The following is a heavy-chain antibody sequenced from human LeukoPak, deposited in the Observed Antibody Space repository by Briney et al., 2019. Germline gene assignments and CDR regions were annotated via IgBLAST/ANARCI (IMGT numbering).Heavy chain of an antibody. J-gene: IGHJ5*02. CDR2: ISAYNGNT. V-gene: IGHV1-18*01. Sequence: ASVKVSCKASGYTFTSYGISWVRQAPGQGLEWMGWISAYNGNTNYAQKLQGRVTMTTDTSTSTAYMELRSLRSDDTAVYYCATGSSSPPLCWFDPWGQGTLVTVSS. CDR1: GYTFTSYG. CDR3: ATGSSSPPLCWFDP. D-gene: IGHD6-6*01.